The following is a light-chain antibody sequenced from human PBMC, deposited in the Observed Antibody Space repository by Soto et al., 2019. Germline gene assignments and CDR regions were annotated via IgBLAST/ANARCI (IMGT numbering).Light chain of an antibody. CDR1: QSISNY. J-gene: IGKJ2*01. CDR3: QQSYRTPYT. V-gene: IGKV1-39*01. CDR2: AAS. Sequence: DIRMTQSPSSLSASVGDRVTITCRASQSISNYLNWYQQKPGKAPELLIYAASSLQSGVPSTFSGSGSGTDFTLTISSLQPEDFATYYCQQSYRTPYTFGQGTKLEIK.